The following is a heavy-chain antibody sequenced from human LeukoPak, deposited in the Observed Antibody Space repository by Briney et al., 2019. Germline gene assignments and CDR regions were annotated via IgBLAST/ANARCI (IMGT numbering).Heavy chain of an antibody. CDR3: ATDLRGYYDSSYDAFDI. Sequence: ASVKVSCKVSGYTLTELSMHWVRQAPGKGLEWMGGFDPVDGETIYAQKFQGRVTMTEDTSTDTAYMELSSLRSEDTAVYYCATDLRGYYDSSYDAFDIWGQGTMVTVSS. CDR2: FDPVDGET. D-gene: IGHD3-22*01. CDR1: GYTLTELS. V-gene: IGHV1-24*01. J-gene: IGHJ3*02.